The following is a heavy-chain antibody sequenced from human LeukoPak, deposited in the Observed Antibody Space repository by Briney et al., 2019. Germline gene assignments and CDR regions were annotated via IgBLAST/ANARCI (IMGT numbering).Heavy chain of an antibody. D-gene: IGHD2/OR15-2a*01. J-gene: IGHJ4*02. Sequence: GGSLRLSCAASGFTFSSYAMHWVRQAPGKGLEWVAVISYDGSNKYYADSVKGRFTISKDNAKNTVYLQMNSLRAEDTAVYYCVSFYETYWGRGTLVTVSS. CDR1: GFTFSSYA. CDR2: ISYDGSNK. V-gene: IGHV3-30-3*01. CDR3: VSFYETY.